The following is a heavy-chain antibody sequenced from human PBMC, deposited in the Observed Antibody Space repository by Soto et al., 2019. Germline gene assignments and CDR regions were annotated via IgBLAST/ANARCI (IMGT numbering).Heavy chain of an antibody. V-gene: IGHV3-9*01. CDR2: ISWNSGSI. J-gene: IGHJ6*02. Sequence: PGGSLRLSCAASGFTFDDYAMHWVRQAPGKGLEWVSGISWNSGSIGYADSVKGRFTISRDNAKNSLYLQMNSLRAEDTALYYCAKEVAAAGTLSNYYGMDVWGQGTTVTVSS. D-gene: IGHD6-13*01. CDR3: AKEVAAAGTLSNYYGMDV. CDR1: GFTFDDYA.